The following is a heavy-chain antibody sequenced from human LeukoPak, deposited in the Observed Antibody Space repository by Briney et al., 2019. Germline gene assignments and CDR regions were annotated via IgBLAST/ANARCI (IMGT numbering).Heavy chain of an antibody. Sequence: WIRQAPGKGLEWVANIKQDGSEKYYVDSVKGRFTISRDNAKNSLYLQMNSLRAEDTALYYCAKGPQAGIDYWGQGTLVTVSS. CDR3: AKGPQAGIDY. J-gene: IGHJ4*02. CDR2: IKQDGSEK. V-gene: IGHV3-7*03.